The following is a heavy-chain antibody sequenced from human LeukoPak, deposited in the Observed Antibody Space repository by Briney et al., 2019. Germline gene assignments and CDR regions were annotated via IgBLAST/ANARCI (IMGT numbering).Heavy chain of an antibody. CDR3: ARDHPRYPGGEYFDY. J-gene: IGHJ4*02. V-gene: IGHV1-18*01. CDR1: GYTFTSYG. CDR2: ISAYNGNT. D-gene: IGHD1-14*01. Sequence: ASVKVSCKASGYTFTSYGISWVRQAPGQGLEWMGWISAYNGNTNYAQKLQGRVTMTTDTSTSTAYMELRSLRSDDTAVYYCARDHPRYPGGEYFDYWGQGTLVTVSS.